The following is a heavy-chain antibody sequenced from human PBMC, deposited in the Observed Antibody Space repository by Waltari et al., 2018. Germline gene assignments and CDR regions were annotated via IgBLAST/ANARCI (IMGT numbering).Heavy chain of an antibody. D-gene: IGHD5-18*01. CDR2: LYIAVNT. Sequence: EVQLVQSGGGLMQPGGSLRLSCEASGFHVINNYMAWVRQAPGKGLESVAILYIAVNTQYADSVKGRFTISRDSYKKTLDLQMNGLRADDTAVYFCARGSTASLDLWGQGTLVTVFS. CDR3: ARGSTASLDL. J-gene: IGHJ4*02. V-gene: IGHV3-53*01. CDR1: GFHVINNY.